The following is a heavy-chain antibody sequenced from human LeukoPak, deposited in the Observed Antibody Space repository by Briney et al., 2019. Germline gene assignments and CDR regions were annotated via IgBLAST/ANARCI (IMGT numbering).Heavy chain of an antibody. Sequence: GGSLRLSCAASGFTFSSYAMSWVRQAPGKGLEWVSAISGSGGSTYYADSVKGRFTISRDNSKNTLYLQMNSLRAEDTAVYYCARDYGVVHAFDIWGQGTMVTVSS. J-gene: IGHJ3*02. CDR2: ISGSGGST. CDR1: GFTFSSYA. V-gene: IGHV3-23*01. CDR3: ARDYGVVHAFDI. D-gene: IGHD2-15*01.